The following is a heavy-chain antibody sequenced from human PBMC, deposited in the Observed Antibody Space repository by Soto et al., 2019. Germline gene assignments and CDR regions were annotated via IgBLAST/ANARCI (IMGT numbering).Heavy chain of an antibody. D-gene: IGHD6-19*01. V-gene: IGHV1-8*01. Sequence: SVKVSCKASGYTFTSYDINWVRQATGQGLERMGWMNPNSGNTGYAQKFQGRVTMTRNTSISTAYMELSSLRSEDTAVYYCARGLLPQWLVHGAFDIWGQGTMVTVS. J-gene: IGHJ3*02. CDR1: GYTFTSYD. CDR2: MNPNSGNT. CDR3: ARGLLPQWLVHGAFDI.